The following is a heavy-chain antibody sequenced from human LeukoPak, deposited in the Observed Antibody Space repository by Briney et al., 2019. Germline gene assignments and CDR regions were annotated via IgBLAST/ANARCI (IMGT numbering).Heavy chain of an antibody. J-gene: IGHJ4*02. V-gene: IGHV3-30*02. Sequence: GGSLRLSCAASGFTFSSYGMHWVRQAPGKGLEWVAFIRYDGSNKYYADSVKGRFTISGDNSKNTLYLQMNSLRAEDTAVYYCARRAGAYSHPYDYWGQGTLVTVSS. CDR1: GFTFSSYG. D-gene: IGHD4/OR15-4a*01. CDR3: ARRAGAYSHPYDY. CDR2: IRYDGSNK.